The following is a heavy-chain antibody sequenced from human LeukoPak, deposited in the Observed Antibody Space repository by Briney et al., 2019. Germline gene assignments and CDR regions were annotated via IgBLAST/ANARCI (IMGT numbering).Heavy chain of an antibody. CDR1: GFTFSSYS. CDR2: ISSSSSYT. V-gene: IGHV3-21*01. J-gene: IGHJ4*02. D-gene: IGHD4-17*01. CDR3: ARGQTTVIPYYFDY. Sequence: PGGSLRLSCAASGFTFSSYSMNWVRQAPGKGLEWVSSISSSSSYTYYADSVKGRFTISRDNAKNSLYLQMNSLRAEDTAVYYCARGQTTVIPYYFDYWGQGTLVTVSS.